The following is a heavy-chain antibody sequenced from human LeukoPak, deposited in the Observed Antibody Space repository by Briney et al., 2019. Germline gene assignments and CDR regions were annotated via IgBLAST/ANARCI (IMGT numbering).Heavy chain of an antibody. Sequence: SETLSLTCAVYGASFSGYYWSWIRQPPGKGLEWIGEINHSGSTNYNPSLKSRVTISVDTSKNQFSLKLSSVTAADTAVYYCASFRREYCSGGSCQQFDYWGQGTLVTVSS. CDR2: INHSGST. CDR1: GASFSGYY. J-gene: IGHJ4*02. V-gene: IGHV4-34*01. D-gene: IGHD2-15*01. CDR3: ASFRREYCSGGSCQQFDY.